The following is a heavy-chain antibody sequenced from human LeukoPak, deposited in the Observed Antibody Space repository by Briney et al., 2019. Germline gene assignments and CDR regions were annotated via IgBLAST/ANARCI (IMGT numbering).Heavy chain of an antibody. CDR3: ATGSRDGYTQSAAKCYYYYGMDV. CDR1: GYTFTSYY. D-gene: IGHD5-24*01. J-gene: IGHJ6*02. V-gene: IGHV1-46*01. CDR2: INPSGGST. Sequence: ASVKVSCKASGYTFTSYYMHWVRQAPGQGLEWMGIINPSGGSTSYAQKFQGRVTMTRDTSTSTVYMELSSLRSEDTAVYYCATGSRDGYTQSAAKCYYYYGMDVWGQGTTVTVSS.